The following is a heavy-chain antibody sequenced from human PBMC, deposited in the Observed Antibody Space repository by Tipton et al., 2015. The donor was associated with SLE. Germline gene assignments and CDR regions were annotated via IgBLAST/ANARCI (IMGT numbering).Heavy chain of an antibody. CDR1: GFTFSSYG. Sequence: QLVQSGGGVVQPGRSLRLSCAASGFTFSSYGMHWVRQAPGKGLEWVAVIWYDGSNKYYADSVKGRFTISRDNSKNTLYLQMNSLRAEDTAVYYCAKDRRSWYYFDYWGQGTLVTVSS. V-gene: IGHV3-33*06. CDR2: IWYDGSNK. CDR3: AKDRRSWYYFDY. D-gene: IGHD6-13*01. J-gene: IGHJ4*02.